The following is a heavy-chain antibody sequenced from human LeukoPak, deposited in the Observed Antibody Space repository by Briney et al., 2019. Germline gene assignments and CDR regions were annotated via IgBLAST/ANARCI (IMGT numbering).Heavy chain of an antibody. D-gene: IGHD3-9*01. CDR1: GFTFSNAW. V-gene: IGHV3-15*01. CDR3: TTLPALRYFDWLLPYYFDY. Sequence: PGGSLRLSCAASGFTFSNAWMSWVRQAPGKGLERVGRIKSKTDGGTTDYAAPVKGRFTISRDDSKNTLYLQMNSLKTEDTAVYYCTTLPALRYFDWLLPYYFDYWGQGTLVTVSS. CDR2: IKSKTDGGTT. J-gene: IGHJ4*02.